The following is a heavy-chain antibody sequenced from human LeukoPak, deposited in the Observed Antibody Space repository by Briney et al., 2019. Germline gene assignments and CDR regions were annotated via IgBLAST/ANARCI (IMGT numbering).Heavy chain of an antibody. Sequence: ASVKVSCKASGYTFTGYYMHWVRQAPGQGLEWMGWINPNSGGTNYAQKFQGRVTMTRDTSISTAYMELSRLRSDNTAVYYCARKGTQLWLILDYWGQGTLVTVSS. V-gene: IGHV1-2*02. D-gene: IGHD5-18*01. CDR1: GYTFTGYY. CDR2: INPNSGGT. CDR3: ARKGTQLWLILDY. J-gene: IGHJ4*02.